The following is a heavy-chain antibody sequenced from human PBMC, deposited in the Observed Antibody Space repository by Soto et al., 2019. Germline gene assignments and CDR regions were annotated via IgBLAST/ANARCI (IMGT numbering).Heavy chain of an antibody. J-gene: IGHJ6*02. V-gene: IGHV1-3*01. Sequence: QVQLVQSGAEVKKPGASVKVSCKASGYTFTSYAMHWVRQAPGQRLEWMGWINAGNGNTKYSQKFQGRVTITRDTSASTAYMELSSLRSEDTAVYYCAREQQLVLWAPGGYGMDVWGQGTTVTVSS. CDR2: INAGNGNT. D-gene: IGHD6-13*01. CDR1: GYTFTSYA. CDR3: AREQQLVLWAPGGYGMDV.